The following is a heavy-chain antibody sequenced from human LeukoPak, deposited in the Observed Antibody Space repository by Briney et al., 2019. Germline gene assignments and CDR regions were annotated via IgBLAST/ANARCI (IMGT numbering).Heavy chain of an antibody. D-gene: IGHD3-10*01. CDR2: ISSSGSTI. CDR1: GFTFSDYY. Sequence: AGGSLRLSCAASGFTFSDYYMSWIRQAPGKGLEWVSYISSSGSTIYYADSVKGRFTISRDNAKNSLYLQMNSLRAEDTAVYYCARLYYGSGSPPYMDVWGQGTTVTVSS. V-gene: IGHV3-11*01. CDR3: ARLYYGSGSPPYMDV. J-gene: IGHJ6*02.